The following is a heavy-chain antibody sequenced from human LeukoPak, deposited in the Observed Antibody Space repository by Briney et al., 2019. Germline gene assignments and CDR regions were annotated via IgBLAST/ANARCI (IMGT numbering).Heavy chain of an antibody. J-gene: IGHJ3*02. CDR1: GGSISSSSYY. CDR2: IYYSGST. CDR3: ARVEWFGELSPFDI. V-gene: IGHV4-39*07. D-gene: IGHD3-10*01. Sequence: SETLSLTCTVSGGSISSSSYYWGWIRQPPGKVLERSGSIYYSGSTYNNPSLKSRVTISVDTSKNQFSLKLSSVTAADTAVYYCARVEWFGELSPFDIWGQGTMVTVSS.